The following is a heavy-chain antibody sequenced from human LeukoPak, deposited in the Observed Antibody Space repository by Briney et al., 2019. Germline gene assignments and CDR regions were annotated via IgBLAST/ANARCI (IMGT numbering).Heavy chain of an antibody. CDR1: GFTFSSSG. CDR3: AKGAFMDYDSSGYYSGDAFDI. CDR2: ISSSSSTI. V-gene: IGHV3-48*01. Sequence: GGSLRLSCAASGFTFSSSGMHWVRRAPGKGLEWVSYISSSSSTIYYADSVKGRFTISRDNAKNSLYLQMNSLRAEDTAVYYCAKGAFMDYDSSGYYSGDAFDIWGQGTMVTVSS. D-gene: IGHD3-22*01. J-gene: IGHJ3*02.